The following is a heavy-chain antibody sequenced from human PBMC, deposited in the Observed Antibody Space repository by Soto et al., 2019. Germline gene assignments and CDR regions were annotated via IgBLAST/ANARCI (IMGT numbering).Heavy chain of an antibody. J-gene: IGHJ4*02. Sequence: PSETLSLTCAVSGGSISSSNWWSWVRQPPGKGLEWIGEIYHSGSTNYNPSLKSRVTISVDKSKNQFSLKLSSVTAADTAVYYCARGGNWNLQYYFDYWGQGTLVTVSS. CDR1: GGSISSSNW. V-gene: IGHV4-4*02. CDR2: IYHSGST. D-gene: IGHD1-20*01. CDR3: ARGGNWNLQYYFDY.